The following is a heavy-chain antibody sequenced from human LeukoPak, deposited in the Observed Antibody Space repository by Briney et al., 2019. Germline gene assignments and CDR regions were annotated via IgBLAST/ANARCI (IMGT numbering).Heavy chain of an antibody. J-gene: IGHJ4*02. CDR2: IYSGGST. CDR1: GFTVSSNY. V-gene: IGHV3-53*01. D-gene: IGHD3-16*01. Sequence: GGSLRLSCAASGFTVSSNYMSWVRQAPGKGLEWVSVIYSGGSTYYADSVKGRFTISRDNSKNTLYLQMNSLRAEDTAVYYCARDRFRGSYYLDYWGQGTLVTVSS. CDR3: ARDRFRGSYYLDY.